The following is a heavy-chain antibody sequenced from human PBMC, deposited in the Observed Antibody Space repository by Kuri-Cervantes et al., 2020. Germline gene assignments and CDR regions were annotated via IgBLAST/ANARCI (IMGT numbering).Heavy chain of an antibody. CDR1: GGTFSSYA. Sequence: SVKVSCKASGGTFSSYAISWVRQAPGQGLEWMGGIILIFGAANYAQKFQGRVTITADESTSTAYMELSRLRSDDTAVYYCARGNGMGSWGQGTLVTVSS. J-gene: IGHJ5*02. D-gene: IGHD2-8*01. V-gene: IGHV1-69*13. CDR3: ARGNGMGS. CDR2: IILIFGAA.